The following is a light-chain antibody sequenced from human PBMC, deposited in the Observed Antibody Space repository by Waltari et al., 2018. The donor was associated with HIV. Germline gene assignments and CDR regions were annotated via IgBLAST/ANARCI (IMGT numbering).Light chain of an antibody. V-gene: IGKV1-5*03. Sequence: DVHMTQSPSTLSASAGARVHITCRASQSISTWLAWYQQKPGKAPKLLIYKASSLEAGVPSRFSGSGSGTEFTLTISSLQPDDVATYYCQQYNTYARTFGQWTKLEIK. J-gene: IGKJ2*01. CDR2: KAS. CDR3: QQYNTYART. CDR1: QSISTW.